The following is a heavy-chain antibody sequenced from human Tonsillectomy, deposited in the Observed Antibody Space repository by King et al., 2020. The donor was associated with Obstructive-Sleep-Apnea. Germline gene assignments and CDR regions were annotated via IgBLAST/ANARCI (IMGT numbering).Heavy chain of an antibody. J-gene: IGHJ4*02. V-gene: IGHV3-9*01. CDR1: GFNLDDYA. CDR2: ISLNSGNI. Sequence: QLVQSGGGLVQPGRSLRLSCAASGFNLDDYAMHWVRQVPGKGLEWVSGISLNSGNIGYADSVKGRFTITRDNAKNSLYLQINSLGAEDTALYYCAKDMGFETGGGFDYWGQGALVTVFS. D-gene: IGHD1-26*01. CDR3: AKDMGFETGGGFDY.